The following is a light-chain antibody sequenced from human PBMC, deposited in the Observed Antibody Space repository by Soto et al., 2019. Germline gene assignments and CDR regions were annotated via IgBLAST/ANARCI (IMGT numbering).Light chain of an antibody. J-gene: IGLJ1*01. CDR1: SSDVGGYNY. Sequence: QSALTQPASVSGSPGQSITISCTGTSSDVGGYNYVSWYQQHPGKAPKLMIYEVSNRPSGVSNRFSGSKSGNTASLTISGLQAEDEADYYCSSYTSSTFYVSGTGTKVTVL. CDR2: EVS. CDR3: SSYTSSTFYV. V-gene: IGLV2-14*01.